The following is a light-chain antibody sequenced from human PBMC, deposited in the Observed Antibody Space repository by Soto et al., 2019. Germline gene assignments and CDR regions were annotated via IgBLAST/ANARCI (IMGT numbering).Light chain of an antibody. Sequence: DIQMTQSPSTLSASVGDRVTITCRASQSISSWLAWYQQKPGKAPKVLIYDASSLESGVPARFSGSGSGTEFTLTISSLQPGDFVTYYCQQYNNYPYTFGQGTKLDIK. J-gene: IGKJ2*01. CDR2: DAS. CDR1: QSISSW. V-gene: IGKV1-5*01. CDR3: QQYNNYPYT.